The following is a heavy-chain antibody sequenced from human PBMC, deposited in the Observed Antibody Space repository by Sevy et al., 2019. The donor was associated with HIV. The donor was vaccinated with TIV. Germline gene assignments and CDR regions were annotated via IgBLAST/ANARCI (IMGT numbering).Heavy chain of an antibody. D-gene: IGHD2-21*02. Sequence: TLSLTCTVSGDSISSSSYYWGWIRQPPGKGLEWIGQIYYSGNTYYSPSLKSRVTISVDTSKNQFSLRLNSVTAADTAVYYCARHVGAAVDWFDPWGQGTLVTVSS. CDR3: ARHVGAAVDWFDP. J-gene: IGHJ5*02. CDR1: GDSISSSSYY. V-gene: IGHV4-39*01. CDR2: IYYSGNT.